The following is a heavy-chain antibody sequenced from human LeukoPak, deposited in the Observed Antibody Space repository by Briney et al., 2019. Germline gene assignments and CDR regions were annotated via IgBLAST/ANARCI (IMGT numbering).Heavy chain of an antibody. CDR2: ISGGGCNT. D-gene: IGHD1-26*01. CDR1: KFAFRSYA. V-gene: IGHV3-23*01. CDR3: GKNRYSGSLSPFDI. J-gene: IGHJ3*02. Sequence: GGSLRLSCAASKFAFRSYAMSWVRQAPGKGLEWVSAISGGGCNTYYADSVKGRFTISRDNSKNTLYLQMNSLRAEDTAVYYCGKNRYSGSLSPFDIWGQGTMVTVSS.